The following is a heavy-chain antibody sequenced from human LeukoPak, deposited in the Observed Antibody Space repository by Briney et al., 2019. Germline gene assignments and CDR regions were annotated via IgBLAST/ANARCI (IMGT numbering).Heavy chain of an antibody. Sequence: GESLRLSCAASGFTFSSYAMSWVRQAPGKGLEWVSAISGSGGSTYYADSVKGRFTISRDNSKNTLYLQMNSLRAEETAVYYCAKDLNYYYDSSGYNWGQGTLVNVSS. J-gene: IGHJ4*02. D-gene: IGHD3-22*01. CDR1: GFTFSSYA. CDR3: AKDLNYYYDSSGYN. V-gene: IGHV3-23*01. CDR2: ISGSGGST.